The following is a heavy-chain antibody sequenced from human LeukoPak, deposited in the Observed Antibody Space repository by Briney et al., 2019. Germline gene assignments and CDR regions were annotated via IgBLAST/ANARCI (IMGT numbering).Heavy chain of an antibody. D-gene: IGHD2-2*03. Sequence: PSETLSLTCTVSGGSISSYYWSWIRQPPGKGLEWIGYIYYSGSTNYNPSLKSRVTISVDTSKNQFSLKLSSVTAADTAVYYCPRHSRLDKSSLSWADYWGQGTLVTVSS. CDR1: GGSISSYY. CDR3: PRHSRLDKSSLSWADY. V-gene: IGHV4-59*08. J-gene: IGHJ4*02. CDR2: IYYSGST.